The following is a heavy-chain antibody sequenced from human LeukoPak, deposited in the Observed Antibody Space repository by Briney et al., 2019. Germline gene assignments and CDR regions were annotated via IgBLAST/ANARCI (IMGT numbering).Heavy chain of an antibody. CDR3: AKAVVPAPKPTNWFDP. Sequence: PGGSLRLSCAASGFTFSTSAMSWVRQAPGKGLEWVSAISGSGGSTYYADSVKGRFTISRDNSKNTLYLQMNSLRAEDTAVYYCAKAVVPAPKPTNWFDPWGQGTLVTVSS. V-gene: IGHV3-23*01. CDR1: GFTFSTSA. J-gene: IGHJ5*02. CDR2: ISGSGGST. D-gene: IGHD2-2*01.